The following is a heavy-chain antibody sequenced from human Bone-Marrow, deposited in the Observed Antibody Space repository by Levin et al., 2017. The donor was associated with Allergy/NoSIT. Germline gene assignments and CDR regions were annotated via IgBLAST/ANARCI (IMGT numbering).Heavy chain of an antibody. V-gene: IGHV3-74*01. Sequence: LSLTCAASGFTFSSYWMHWVRQAPGKGLVWVSRINPDGSSTSYAGSVKGRFTVSRDNARKTLYLQMNSLRAEDTAVYYCAKIDAYWGQGTLVSVSS. CDR2: INPDGSST. CDR3: AKIDAY. J-gene: IGHJ4*02. CDR1: GFTFSSYW. D-gene: IGHD2/OR15-2a*01.